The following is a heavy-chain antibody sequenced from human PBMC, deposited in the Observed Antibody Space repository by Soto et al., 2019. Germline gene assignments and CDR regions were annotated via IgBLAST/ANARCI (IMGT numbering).Heavy chain of an antibody. V-gene: IGHV3-33*01. CDR1: GFTFSSYG. J-gene: IGHJ4*02. CDR2: IWYDGSNK. CDR3: ARDSGIVGATDSIPHFDY. Sequence: GGSLRLSCAASGFTFSSYGMHWVRQAPGKGLEWVAVIWYDGSNKYYADSVKGRFTISRDNSKNTLYLQMNSLRAEDTAVYYCARDSGIVGATDSIPHFDYWGQGTLVTVSS. D-gene: IGHD1-26*01.